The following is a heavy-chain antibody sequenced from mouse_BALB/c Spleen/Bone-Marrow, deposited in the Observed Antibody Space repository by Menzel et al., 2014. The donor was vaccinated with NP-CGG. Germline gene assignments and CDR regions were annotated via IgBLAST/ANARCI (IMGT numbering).Heavy chain of an antibody. V-gene: IGHV1S56*01. Sequence: QVQLQQSGPELVKPWASVRISCKASGYTFTSYYIHWVKQRPGQGLEWIGWIYLGNVNTKYNEKFKGKATLTADKSSSTAYMQFSSLTSEDSAVYFCASGDYWGQGTTLTVSS. CDR3: ASGDY. J-gene: IGHJ2*01. CDR2: IYLGNVNT. CDR1: GYTFTSYY.